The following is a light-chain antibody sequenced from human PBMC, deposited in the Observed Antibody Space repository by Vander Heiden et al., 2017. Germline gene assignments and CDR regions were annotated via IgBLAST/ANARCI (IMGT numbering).Light chain of an antibody. J-gene: IGKJ2*01. Sequence: DIQMTQSPSSLSASVGDRVTITCRASQRISSYLNWYQRKPGKAPKLLIYDASSLESGVPSRFSDSGSGTEFTLTISSLQPEDFATYHCQQSYSTPYTFGQGTKLEIK. CDR2: DAS. V-gene: IGKV1-39*01. CDR3: QQSYSTPYT. CDR1: QRISSY.